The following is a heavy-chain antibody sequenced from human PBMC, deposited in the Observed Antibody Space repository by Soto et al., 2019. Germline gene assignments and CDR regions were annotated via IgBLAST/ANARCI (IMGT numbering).Heavy chain of an antibody. D-gene: IGHD6-13*01. J-gene: IGHJ5*02. CDR1: GGSISSGGYS. CDR2: LYHSGST. Sequence: QLQLQESGSGLVKPSQTLSLTCAVSGGSISSGGYSWSWIRQPPGKGLEWIGYLYHSGSTYYSPSLKSRVTISVDRSKNQFSLKLTSVTAADTAVYYCARVSEGSLGFDPWGQGTLVTVSS. CDR3: ARVSEGSLGFDP. V-gene: IGHV4-30-2*01.